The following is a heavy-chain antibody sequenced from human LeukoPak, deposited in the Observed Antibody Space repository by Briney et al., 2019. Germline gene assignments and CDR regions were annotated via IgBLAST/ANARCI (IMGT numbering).Heavy chain of an antibody. D-gene: IGHD6-13*01. J-gene: IGHJ3*02. CDR2: IFYSGIT. CDR1: GGSVTSGDYY. V-gene: IGHV4-30-4*08. CDR3: ARDLGRAADGTPSYAFDI. Sequence: SETLSLTCTVSGGSVTSGDYYWSWIRQPPGKGLEWIGYIFYSGITYYNPSLKSRVTISVDTSKNQFSLKLSSVSAADTAVYYCARDLGRAADGTPSYAFDIWGQGTMVTVSS.